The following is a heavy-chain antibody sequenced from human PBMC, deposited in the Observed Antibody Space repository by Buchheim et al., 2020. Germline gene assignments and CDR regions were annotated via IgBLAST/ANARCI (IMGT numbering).Heavy chain of an antibody. Sequence: QLQLQESGPGLVKPSETLSLTCTVSGGSISSSSYYWGWIRQPPGEGLEWIGSIYYSGSTYYNPSLKSRVTISVDTSKNQFSLKLSSVTAADTAVYYCARHADTAMATDFDYWGQGTL. CDR2: IYYSGST. CDR3: ARHADTAMATDFDY. V-gene: IGHV4-39*01. J-gene: IGHJ4*02. D-gene: IGHD5-18*01. CDR1: GGSISSSSYY.